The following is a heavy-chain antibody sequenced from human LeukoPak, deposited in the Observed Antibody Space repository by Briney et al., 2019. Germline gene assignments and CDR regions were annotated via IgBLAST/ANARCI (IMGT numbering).Heavy chain of an antibody. D-gene: IGHD1-1*01. CDR3: ARDSDPGTGAFDI. V-gene: IGHV4-59*12. CDR2: IYYSGST. CDR1: GGSISSYY. Sequence: SETLSLTCTVSGGSISSYYWSWIRQPPGKGLEWIGYIYYSGSTNYNPSLKSRVTISVDTSKNQFSLKLSSVTAADTAVYYCARDSDPGTGAFDIWGQGTMVTVSS. J-gene: IGHJ3*02.